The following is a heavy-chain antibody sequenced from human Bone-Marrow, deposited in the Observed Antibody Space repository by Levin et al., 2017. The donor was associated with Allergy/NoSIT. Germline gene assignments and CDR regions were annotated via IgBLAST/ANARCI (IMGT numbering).Heavy chain of an antibody. CDR3: AKDEPITMVQGVITPFFDY. V-gene: IGHV3-23*01. D-gene: IGHD3-10*01. CDR2: ISGSGGST. Sequence: TGGSLRLSCAASGFTFSSYAMSWVRQAPGKGLEWVSAISGSGGSTYYADPVKGRFTISRDNSKDTLYLQMNSLRAEDTAVYYCAKDEPITMVQGVITPFFDYWGQGTLVTVSS. CDR1: GFTFSSYA. J-gene: IGHJ4*02.